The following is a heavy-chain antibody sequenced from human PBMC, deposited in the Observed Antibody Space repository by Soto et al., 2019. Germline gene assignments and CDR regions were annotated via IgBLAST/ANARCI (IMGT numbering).Heavy chain of an antibody. CDR2: ISHDGSNK. Sequence: GGSLRLSCAASGFTFSSYGMHWVRQAPGKGLEWVAVISHDGSNKYFADSVKGRFTISRDNSQNTLYLQMNSLRAEDTAVYYCVRDYYASGSYGWFDPWGQGTLGTVSS. D-gene: IGHD3-10*01. J-gene: IGHJ5*02. CDR3: VRDYYASGSYGWFDP. CDR1: GFTFSSYG. V-gene: IGHV3-30*03.